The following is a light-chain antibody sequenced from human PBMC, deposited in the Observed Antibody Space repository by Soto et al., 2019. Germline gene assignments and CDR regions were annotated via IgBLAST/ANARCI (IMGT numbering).Light chain of an antibody. V-gene: IGKV3-11*01. J-gene: IGKJ4*01. CDR1: HSVSRY. Sequence: EIVLTQSPATLSLSPGERATLSCRASHSVSRYLAWYQQKPGQAPRLLMYDASNRATGIPARFRGSGSGTDFTLTISSLEPEDFAVYYCQQRSNWPLPFGGGTKVEIK. CDR3: QQRSNWPLP. CDR2: DAS.